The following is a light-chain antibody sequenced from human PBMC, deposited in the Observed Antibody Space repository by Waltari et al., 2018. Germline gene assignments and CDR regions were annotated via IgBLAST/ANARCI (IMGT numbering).Light chain of an antibody. J-gene: IGKJ1*01. V-gene: IGKV3-20*01. CDR3: QHYVRLPAT. CDR1: QSVSRS. Sequence: IVLTQSPGTLSLSPGDRATLSCRASQSVSRSLAWYQQKPGQAPKLLIYGASTRATGIPDRFTGSGSGTDFSLTINSLEPEDFAIYFCQHYVRLPATFGQGTKVEIK. CDR2: GAS.